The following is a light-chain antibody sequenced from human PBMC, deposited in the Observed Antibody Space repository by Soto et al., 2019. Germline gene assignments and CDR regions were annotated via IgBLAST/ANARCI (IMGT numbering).Light chain of an antibody. CDR1: SSDVGGHNY. J-gene: IGLJ2*01. V-gene: IGLV2-14*01. CDR2: DVS. Sequence: QSALTQPASVSGSPGQSITISCTGTSSDVGGHNYVSWYQQHPGKAPKLMIYDVSNRPSGVSNRLSGSQSGNTASLTISGLLAEDEADYYCSSYTASTLGGLFGGGTKVTVL. CDR3: SSYTASTLGGL.